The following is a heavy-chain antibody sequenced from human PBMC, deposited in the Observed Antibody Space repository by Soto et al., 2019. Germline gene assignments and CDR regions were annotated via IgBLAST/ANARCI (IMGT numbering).Heavy chain of an antibody. D-gene: IGHD1-26*01. V-gene: IGHV3-21*01. CDR1: GFTFSTYS. CDR2: ISSSGSYM. J-gene: IGHJ4*02. CDR3: ASQVGGTPNNFAS. Sequence: GGSLRLSCAASGFTFSTYSMNWVRQAPGKGLEWVSCISSSGSYMYYADSMKGRFTISRDNAKNSLYLQMHSLRAEDTAVYYCASQVGGTPNNFASWGQGTLVTVSS.